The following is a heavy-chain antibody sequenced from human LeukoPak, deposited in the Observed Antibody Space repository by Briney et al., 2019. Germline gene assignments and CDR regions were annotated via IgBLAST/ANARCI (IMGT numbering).Heavy chain of an antibody. J-gene: IGHJ5*02. CDR2: ISAYNGNT. CDR3: GREGTTRNTNWFDP. CDR1: GYTFTSYG. Sequence: ASVKVSCKASGYTFTSYGISWVRQAPGQGLEWMGWISAYNGNTNYAQKLQGRVTMTTDTSTSTAYMELRSLRSDDTAVYYCGREGTTRNTNWFDPWGQGTLVTVSS. D-gene: IGHD1-7*01. V-gene: IGHV1-18*01.